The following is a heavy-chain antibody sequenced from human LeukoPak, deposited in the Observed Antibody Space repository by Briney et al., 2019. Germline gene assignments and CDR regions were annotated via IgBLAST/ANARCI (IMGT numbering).Heavy chain of an antibody. D-gene: IGHD6-13*01. J-gene: IGHJ5*02. Sequence: ASVKVSCKASGYTFTSYGISWVRQAPGQGLEWMGWISAYNGNTNYAQKLQGRVTMTTDTSTSTAYMELRSLRSDDTAVYYCARTLPGETAPGIAPNWFDPWGQGTLVTVSS. CDR3: ARTLPGETAPGIAPNWFDP. CDR2: ISAYNGNT. CDR1: GYTFTSYG. V-gene: IGHV1-18*01.